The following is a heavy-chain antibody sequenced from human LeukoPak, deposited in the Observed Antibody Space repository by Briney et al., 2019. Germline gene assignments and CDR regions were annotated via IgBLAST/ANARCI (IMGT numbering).Heavy chain of an antibody. CDR2: ISSSSSYI. Sequence: PGGSLRLSCAASGFTFGSYSMNWVRQAPGKGLEWVSSISSSSSYIYYADSVKGRFTISRDNAKNSLYLQMNSLRAEDTAVYYCERESRAGYDYVWESYRYTGLDYWGQGTLVTVSS. J-gene: IGHJ4*02. CDR1: GFTFGSYS. D-gene: IGHD3-16*02. CDR3: ERESRAGYDYVWESYRYTGLDY. V-gene: IGHV3-21*01.